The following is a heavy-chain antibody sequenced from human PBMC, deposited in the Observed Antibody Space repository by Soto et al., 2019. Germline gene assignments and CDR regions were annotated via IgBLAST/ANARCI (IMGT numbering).Heavy chain of an antibody. CDR1: GFIFSNYG. J-gene: IGHJ4*02. V-gene: IGHV3-23*01. Sequence: SLRLSCAASGFIFSNYGTSWVRQAPGRGLEWVSSISSRSGNTYYADSVKGRFTISRDNSENTLYLQMNSLRAEDTAVYYCAKGGPQVFNNWGQGTLVTVSS. D-gene: IGHD2-15*01. CDR2: ISSRSGNT. CDR3: AKGGPQVFNN.